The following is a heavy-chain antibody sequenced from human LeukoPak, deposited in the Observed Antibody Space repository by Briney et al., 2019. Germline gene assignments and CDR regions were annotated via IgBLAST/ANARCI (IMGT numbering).Heavy chain of an antibody. CDR2: IKQDGSEK. V-gene: IGHV3-7*01. CDR1: GFTFSSYW. D-gene: IGHD5-18*01. J-gene: IGHJ4*02. Sequence: GGSLRLSCAASGFTFSSYWMSWVRQAPGKGLEWVAHIKQDGSEKYYVDSVKGRFTISRDNAKNSLYLQMNSLRAEDTAVYYCASNIYSYGYYFDYWGQGTLVTVSS. CDR3: ASNIYSYGYYFDY.